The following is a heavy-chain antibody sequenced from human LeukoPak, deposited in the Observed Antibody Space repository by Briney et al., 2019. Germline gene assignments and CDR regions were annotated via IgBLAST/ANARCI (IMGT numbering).Heavy chain of an antibody. CDR2: IYYSGST. V-gene: IGHV4-59*01. CDR1: GGFIGSYY. Sequence: SETLSLTCSVSGGFIGSYYWSWIRQPPGKRLEWIGYIYYSGSTKYNPSLESRATISIDMSKNQFSLNVSSVTAADAAVYFCARGYGGYRASYGMDVWGQGTTVTVS. CDR3: ARGYGGYRASYGMDV. D-gene: IGHD5-12*01. J-gene: IGHJ6*02.